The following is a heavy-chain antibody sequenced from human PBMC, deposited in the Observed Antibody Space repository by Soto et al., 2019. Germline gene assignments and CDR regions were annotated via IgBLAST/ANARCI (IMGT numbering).Heavy chain of an antibody. D-gene: IGHD3-3*01. CDR3: ARDLGEIVGVVTDY. CDR2: ISPYNSHT. J-gene: IGHJ4*02. CDR1: GYIFNSYG. Sequence: QVQLVQSGVEVKKPGASVKVSCKASGYIFNSYGISWVRQAPGQGLEWMGWISPYNSHTNYAQQFQGRVTMTTDRSTSTVYMELRSLRSDDTAVYYCARDLGEIVGVVTDYWGQGTLVTVSS. V-gene: IGHV1-18*01.